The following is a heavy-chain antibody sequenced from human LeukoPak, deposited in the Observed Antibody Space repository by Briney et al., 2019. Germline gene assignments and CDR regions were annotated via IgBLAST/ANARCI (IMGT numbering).Heavy chain of an antibody. Sequence: ASVKVSCKASGYTFTNYHVHWVRQAPGQGLEYMGIINPSGGSTSYAQKFQGRVTMTSDTSTGTVYMELSSLRSEDTAVYYRARSLGGNSNYWGQGTLVIVSS. CDR3: ARSLGGNSNY. V-gene: IGHV1-46*01. CDR1: GYTFTNYH. D-gene: IGHD4-23*01. J-gene: IGHJ4*02. CDR2: INPSGGST.